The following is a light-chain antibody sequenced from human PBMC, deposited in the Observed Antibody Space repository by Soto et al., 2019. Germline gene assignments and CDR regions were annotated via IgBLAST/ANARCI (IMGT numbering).Light chain of an antibody. Sequence: IILTQSPDTLSLSPGERATLSCRASQTVISNYLAWCQQRPGQAPRLLIYGASTRAAGIPDRFSGSGSGTDFTLTITRLEPEDSAVYFCQQYTGPPTTFGRGTRLEIK. CDR1: QTVISNY. J-gene: IGKJ5*01. CDR3: QQYTGPPTT. CDR2: GAS. V-gene: IGKV3-20*01.